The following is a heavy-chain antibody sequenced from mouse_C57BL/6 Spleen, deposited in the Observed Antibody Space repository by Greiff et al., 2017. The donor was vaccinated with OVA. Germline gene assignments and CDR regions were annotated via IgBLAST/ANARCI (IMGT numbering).Heavy chain of an antibody. V-gene: IGHV1-55*01. CDR3: AKTRAD. CDR1: GYTFTSYW. CDR2: IYPGSGST. J-gene: IGHJ2*01. Sequence: VQLQQPGAELVKPGASVKMSCKASGYTFTSYWITWVKQRPGQGLEWIGDIYPGSGSTNYNEKFKSKATLTVDTSSRTAYMQLSSVTAEDSADYYCAKTRADWGQGTTLTVSS. D-gene: IGHD3-3*01.